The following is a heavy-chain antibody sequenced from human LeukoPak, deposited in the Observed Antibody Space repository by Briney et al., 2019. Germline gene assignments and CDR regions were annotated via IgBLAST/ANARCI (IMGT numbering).Heavy chain of an antibody. CDR2: ISWNSANI. Sequence: GWSLRLSCAASGFTFGDFAVHWVRQAPGKGLEWVSFISWNSANIDYADSVKGRFTISRDNARNSLHLQMDSVRPEDTPLYYCVKDSSSGSYSEGADAFDIWGQGTMVTVSS. D-gene: IGHD1-26*01. V-gene: IGHV3-9*01. J-gene: IGHJ3*02. CDR1: GFTFGDFA. CDR3: VKDSSSGSYSEGADAFDI.